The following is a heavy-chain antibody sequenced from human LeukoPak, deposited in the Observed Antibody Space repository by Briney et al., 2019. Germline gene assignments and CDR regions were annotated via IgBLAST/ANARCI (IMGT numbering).Heavy chain of an antibody. Sequence: ASVKVSCKASGYTFTSYGISWVRQAPGQGLEWMGIINPSGGSTSYAQKFQGRVTMTRDTSTSTVYMELSSLRSEDTAVYYCARDLISPGDAFDIWGQGTMVTVSS. V-gene: IGHV1-46*01. CDR3: ARDLISPGDAFDI. D-gene: IGHD3-16*01. J-gene: IGHJ3*02. CDR2: INPSGGST. CDR1: GYTFTSYG.